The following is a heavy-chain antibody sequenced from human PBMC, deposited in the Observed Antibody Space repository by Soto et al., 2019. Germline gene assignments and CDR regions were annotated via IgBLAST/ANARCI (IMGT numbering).Heavy chain of an antibody. D-gene: IGHD1-26*01. Sequence: GSLRLSCTVSGFAFRHDYLTWIRQAPGKGLEWLSYINTGGSPAYYADSVKGRFTISTDIAKKSLYLQMDSLRADDTGVYYCATGGIYYETWGQGTLVTVSS. CDR3: ATGGIYYET. CDR2: INTGGSPA. V-gene: IGHV3-11*01. J-gene: IGHJ5*02. CDR1: GFAFRHDY.